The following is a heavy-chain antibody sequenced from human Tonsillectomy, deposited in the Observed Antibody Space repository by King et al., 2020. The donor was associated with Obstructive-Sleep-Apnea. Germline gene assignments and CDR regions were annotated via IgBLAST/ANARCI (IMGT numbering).Heavy chain of an antibody. D-gene: IGHD1-26*01. V-gene: IGHV3-48*04. CDR1: GFTFSTYS. J-gene: IGHJ3*02. CDR3: AALGAIINRDAFDI. CDR2: ISSSSGTI. Sequence: EVQLVESGGGLVQSGGSLRLSCAASGFTFSTYSVNWVRQAPGKGLEWISYISSSSGTIYYADSVKGRFTISRDNAKNSLYLQMNRLRAEDTAVYYCAALGAIINRDAFDIWGQGTVVTVSS.